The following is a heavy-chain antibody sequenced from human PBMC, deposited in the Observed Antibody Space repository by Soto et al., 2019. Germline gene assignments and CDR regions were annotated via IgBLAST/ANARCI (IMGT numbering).Heavy chain of an antibody. D-gene: IGHD2-15*01. CDR2: IIPILGIA. Sequence: ASVKVSCKASGGTFSSYTISWVRQAPGQGLEWMGRIIPILGIANYAQKFQGRVTITADKSTSTAYMELSSLRSEDTAVYYCARRGLHDAFDIWGQGTMVTVSS. CDR1: GGTFSSYT. V-gene: IGHV1-69*02. CDR3: ARRGLHDAFDI. J-gene: IGHJ3*02.